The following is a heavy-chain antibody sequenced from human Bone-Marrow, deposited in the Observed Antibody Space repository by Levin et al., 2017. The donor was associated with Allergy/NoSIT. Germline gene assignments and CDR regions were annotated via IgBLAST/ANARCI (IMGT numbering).Heavy chain of an antibody. D-gene: IGHD4-23*01. Sequence: PGGSLRLSCTASGFTFSSYAMGWVRQAPGKGLEWVPILSASGGNTYYADSLKGRFTISRDNSKNTVWLQMNSLRVEDTAVYYCAKGGWGHDYGGLNWFGPWGQGTLVTVSS. CDR1: GFTFSSYA. V-gene: IGHV3-23*01. J-gene: IGHJ5*02. CDR3: AKGGWGHDYGGLNWFGP. CDR2: LSASGGNT.